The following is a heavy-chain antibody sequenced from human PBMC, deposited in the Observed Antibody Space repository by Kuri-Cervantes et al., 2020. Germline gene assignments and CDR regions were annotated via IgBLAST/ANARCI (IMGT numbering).Heavy chain of an antibody. CDR2: ISYDGSNK. V-gene: IGHV3-30-3*01. D-gene: IGHD5-18*01. Sequence: GESLKISCAASGFTFSSYEIHWVRQAPGKGLEWVAVISYDGSNKYYADSVKGRFTISRDNSKNTLYLQMNSLRAEDTAVYYCARLSLHVDTAMIDYWGQGTLVTVSS. CDR1: GFTFSSYE. CDR3: ARLSLHVDTAMIDY. J-gene: IGHJ4*02.